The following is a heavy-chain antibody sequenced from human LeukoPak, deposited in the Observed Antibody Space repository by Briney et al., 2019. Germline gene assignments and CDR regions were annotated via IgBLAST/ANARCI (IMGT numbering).Heavy chain of an antibody. V-gene: IGHV3-33*01. CDR1: GFTFSSYG. Sequence: GRSLRLSCAASGFTFSSYGMHWVRQAPGKGLEWVAVIWYDGSNKYYADSVKGRFTISRDNSKNTLYLQMNSLRAEDTAVYYCARAGYHYYYYYMDVWGKGTTVTVSS. J-gene: IGHJ6*03. CDR3: ARAGYHYYYYYMDV. D-gene: IGHD6-13*01. CDR2: IWYDGSNK.